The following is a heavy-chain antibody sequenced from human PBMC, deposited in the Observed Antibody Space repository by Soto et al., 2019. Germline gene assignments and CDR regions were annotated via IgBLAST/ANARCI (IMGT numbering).Heavy chain of an antibody. V-gene: IGHV3-15*01. CDR3: TTGEN. Sequence: EVLLVESGGGLAKPGESLRLSCDASGFTFRNVWMTWIRRAPGRGLEWVATIQKEADGGATDYGAPVAGRFTISRDDSQRILYLQMTSLKSEDTGHYYCTTGENWGRGTLVTVAS. CDR2: IQKEADGGAT. CDR1: GFTFRNVW. J-gene: IGHJ4*02. D-gene: IGHD3-16*01.